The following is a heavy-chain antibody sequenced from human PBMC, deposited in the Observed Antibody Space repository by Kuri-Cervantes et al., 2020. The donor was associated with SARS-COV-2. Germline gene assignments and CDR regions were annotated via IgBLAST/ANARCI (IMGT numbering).Heavy chain of an antibody. CDR1: GFTFSDYS. J-gene: IGHJ4*02. D-gene: IGHD6-13*01. CDR2: ISSSSSYI. V-gene: IGHV3-21*01. Sequence: GGSLRLSCAASGFTFSDYSMNWVRQAPGKGLEWVSSISSSSSYIYYADSVKGRFTISRDNAKNSLYLQMNSLRAEDTAVYYCAREERAAAGPGDYWGQGTLVTVSS. CDR3: AREERAAAGPGDY.